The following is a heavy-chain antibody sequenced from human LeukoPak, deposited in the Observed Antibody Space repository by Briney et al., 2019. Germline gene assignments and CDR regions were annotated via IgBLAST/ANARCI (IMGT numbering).Heavy chain of an antibody. D-gene: IGHD2/OR15-2a*01. V-gene: IGHV3-74*01. CDR3: VSFYETY. CDR1: GNYW. Sequence: GGSLRLSCAASGNYWMHWVRQVPGKGLVWVSHINSNGSWTSYADSVKGRFTISKDNAKNTVYLQMNSLRAEDTAVYYCVSFYETYWGRGTLVTVSS. CDR2: INSNGSWT. J-gene: IGHJ4*02.